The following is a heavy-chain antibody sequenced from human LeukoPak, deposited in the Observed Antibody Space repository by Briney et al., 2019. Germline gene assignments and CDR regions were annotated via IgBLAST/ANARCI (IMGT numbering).Heavy chain of an antibody. V-gene: IGHV3-7*01. Sequence: GGSLRLSCAVSGITFSSYAINWVRQAPGKGLEWVANIKQDGSEKYYVDSVKGRFTISRDNAKNSLYLQMNSLRAEDTAVYYCARVGYANYYYYYGMDVWGQGTTVTVSS. CDR3: ARVGYANYYYYYGMDV. D-gene: IGHD2-8*01. CDR2: IKQDGSEK. J-gene: IGHJ6*02. CDR1: GITFSSYA.